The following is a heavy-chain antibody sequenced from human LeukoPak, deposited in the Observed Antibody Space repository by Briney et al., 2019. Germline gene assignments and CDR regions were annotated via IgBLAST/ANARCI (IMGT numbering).Heavy chain of an antibody. CDR2: IYYNGNT. V-gene: IGHV4-59*01. Sequence: PSETLSLTCTVSGGSISDYYWSWIRQPPGKGLEWIGYIYYNGNTNYNPSLKSRVTISVDTSKNQFSLKLSSVTAADTAKYYCARGLNDSWTGENYWGQGTLVTVSS. CDR1: GGSISDYY. J-gene: IGHJ4*02. CDR3: ARGLNDSWTGENY. D-gene: IGHD3-3*01.